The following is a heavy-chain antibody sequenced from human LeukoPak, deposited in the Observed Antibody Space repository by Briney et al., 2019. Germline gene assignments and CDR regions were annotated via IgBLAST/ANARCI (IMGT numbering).Heavy chain of an antibody. CDR2: IIPIFGTA. D-gene: IGHD1-26*01. CDR3: ASAPGPSSGSYPLGY. J-gene: IGHJ4*02. Sequence: ASVKVSCKASGCTFSRYAISWVRQAPGQGLEWMGGIIPIFGTANYAQKFQGRVTITADESTSTAYMELSSLRSEDTAVYYCASAPGPSSGSYPLGYWGQGTLVTVSS. CDR1: GCTFSRYA. V-gene: IGHV1-69*13.